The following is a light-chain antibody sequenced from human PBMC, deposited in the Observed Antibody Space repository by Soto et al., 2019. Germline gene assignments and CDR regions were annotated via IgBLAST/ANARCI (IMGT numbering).Light chain of an antibody. CDR3: QQFYNYPRT. J-gene: IGKJ1*01. CDR2: DAS. V-gene: IGKV1-8*01. Sequence: IRMNQSPSAFSASTEDRVAITCRATQDIGTYLAWYKQIPGKAPKXXIYDASTLQTGVPSRFRGSGSGTDFTLTISYLKSEDFGTYYCQQFYNYPRTFGQGTKVDIK. CDR1: QDIGTY.